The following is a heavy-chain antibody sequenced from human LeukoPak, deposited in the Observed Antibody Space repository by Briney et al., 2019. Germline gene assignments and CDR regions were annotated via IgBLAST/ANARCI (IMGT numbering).Heavy chain of an antibody. Sequence: PGGSLRLSCAASGFTFSSYWMYWVRQGPGKGLEWVSAISSTGGGTYYADSVKGRFTISRDSSKNTLYLQTNSLRVEDTAVYYCAKEGQSGGWHWDCWGQGTRVSVSS. V-gene: IGHV3-23*01. D-gene: IGHD6-19*01. CDR3: AKEGQSGGWHWDC. J-gene: IGHJ4*02. CDR2: ISSTGGGT. CDR1: GFTFSSYW.